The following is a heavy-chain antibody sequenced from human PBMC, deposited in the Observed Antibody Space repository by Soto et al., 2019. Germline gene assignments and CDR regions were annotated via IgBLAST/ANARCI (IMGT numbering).Heavy chain of an antibody. CDR2: INHSGST. D-gene: IGHD7-27*01. CDR3: ARLKLTGEGTLYYYYGMDV. J-gene: IGHJ6*02. Sequence: SETLSLTCAVYGGSFSGYYWSWIRQPPGKGLEWIGEINHSGSTNYNPSLKSRVTISVDTSKNQFSLKLSSVTAADTAVYYCARLKLTGEGTLYYYYGMDVWGQGTTVTVSS. V-gene: IGHV4-34*01. CDR1: GGSFSGYY.